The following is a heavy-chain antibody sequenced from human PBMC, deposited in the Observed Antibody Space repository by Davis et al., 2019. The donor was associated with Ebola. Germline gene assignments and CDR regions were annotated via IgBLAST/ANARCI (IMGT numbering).Heavy chain of an antibody. Sequence: SLKISCAASGFTFSTYSMHWVRQAPGKGLEWVAVISYEGRNKYYADSVKGRFTVSRDNSKNTLYLEMSSLRPEDTAVYYCARAADTSGYFPHFWGQGTLVIVSS. J-gene: IGHJ4*02. CDR1: GFTFSTYS. D-gene: IGHD3-22*01. V-gene: IGHV3-30*15. CDR2: ISYEGRNK. CDR3: ARAADTSGYFPHF.